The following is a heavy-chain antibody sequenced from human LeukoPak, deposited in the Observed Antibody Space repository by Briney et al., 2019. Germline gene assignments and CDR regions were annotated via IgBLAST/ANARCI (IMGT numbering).Heavy chain of an antibody. CDR1: GFTFSDYY. Sequence: NPGGSLRLSCAASGFTFSDYYMSWIRQAPGKGLEWVSYISSSGSTIYYADSVKGRFTISRDNAKNSLYLQMNSLRAEDTAVYYCARAEMVRGVYYYYYYMDVWGKGTTVTVSS. J-gene: IGHJ6*03. D-gene: IGHD3-10*01. CDR2: ISSSGSTI. CDR3: ARAEMVRGVYYYYYYMDV. V-gene: IGHV3-11*01.